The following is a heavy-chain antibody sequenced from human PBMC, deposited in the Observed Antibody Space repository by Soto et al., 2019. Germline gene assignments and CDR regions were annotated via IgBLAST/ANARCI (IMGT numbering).Heavy chain of an antibody. CDR1: GFTFSSYA. J-gene: IGHJ5*02. CDR2: ISGSGGST. V-gene: IGHV3-23*01. Sequence: GGSLRLSCAASGFTFSSYAMSWVRQAPGKGLEWVSAISGSGGSTYYADSVKGRFTISRDNSKNTLYLQMNSLRAEDTAVYYCAKAFLSYSSSWLKYNWFDPWGQGTLVTVSS. CDR3: AKAFLSYSSSWLKYNWFDP. D-gene: IGHD6-13*01.